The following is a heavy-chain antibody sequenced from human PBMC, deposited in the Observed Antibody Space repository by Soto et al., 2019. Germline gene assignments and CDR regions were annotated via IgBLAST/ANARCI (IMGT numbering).Heavy chain of an antibody. J-gene: IGHJ4*02. V-gene: IGHV1-69*13. CDR3: AREPDCISTSCYTY. Sequence: GASVKVSCKASGGTFSSYAISWVRQAPGQGLEWMGGIIPIFGTANYAQKLQGRVTITADESTSTAYMELSSLRSEDTAVYYCAREPDCISTSCYTYWGQGTLVTVS. D-gene: IGHD2-2*02. CDR1: GGTFSSYA. CDR2: IIPIFGTA.